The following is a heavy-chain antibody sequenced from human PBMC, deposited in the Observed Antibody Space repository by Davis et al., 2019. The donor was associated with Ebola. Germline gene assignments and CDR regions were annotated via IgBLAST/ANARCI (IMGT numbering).Heavy chain of an antibody. CDR2: IYPGDSDT. V-gene: IGHV5-51*01. Sequence: GESLKISCKTSGYTFTTKWIGWVRQTPGKGLEWMGIIYPGDSDTRYSPSFQGQVTFSVDKSINTAYLQWSSLKASDTAIYYCARPAASVGLEELDYWGQGTLLTVSS. CDR3: ARPAASVGLEELDY. D-gene: IGHD6-13*01. CDR1: GYTFTTKW. J-gene: IGHJ4*02.